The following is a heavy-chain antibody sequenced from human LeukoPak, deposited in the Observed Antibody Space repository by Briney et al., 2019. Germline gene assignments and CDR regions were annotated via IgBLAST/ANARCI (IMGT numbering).Heavy chain of an antibody. D-gene: IGHD2-2*02. V-gene: IGHV3-21*01. Sequence: PGGSPRLSCAASGFTFSSYSMNWVRQAPGKGLEWVSSISSSSSYIYYADSVKGRFTISRDNAKNSLYLQMNSLRAEDTAVYYCARDYVVPAAIGNLNWFDPWGQGTLVTVSS. CDR1: GFTFSSYS. CDR3: ARDYVVPAAIGNLNWFDP. J-gene: IGHJ5*02. CDR2: ISSSSSYI.